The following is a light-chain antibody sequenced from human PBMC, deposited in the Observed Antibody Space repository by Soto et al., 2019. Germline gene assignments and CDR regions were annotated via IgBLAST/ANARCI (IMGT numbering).Light chain of an antibody. Sequence: QSVLTQPPSVSGSPGQSVTISCTGTASDVGGHDRVSWYQQPPGKAPKLMIYEVSNRPSGVSNRFSGSKSANTASLSISGLQADDEADYYCSSYTSSSTLVFGTGTKVTVL. J-gene: IGLJ1*01. CDR3: SSYTSSSTLV. CDR2: EVS. V-gene: IGLV2-18*02. CDR1: ASDVGGHDR.